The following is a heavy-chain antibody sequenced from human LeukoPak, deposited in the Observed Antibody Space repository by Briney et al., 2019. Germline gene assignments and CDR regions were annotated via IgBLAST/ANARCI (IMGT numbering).Heavy chain of an antibody. Sequence: GESLKISCKGSGYSFTSYWIGWVRQMPGKGLEWMEIIYPGDSDTRYSPSFQGQVTISADKSISTAYLQWSSLKASDTAMYYCARHPIPKKYCSGGSCYDNYFDYWGQGTLVTVSS. V-gene: IGHV5-51*01. D-gene: IGHD2-15*01. CDR2: IYPGDSDT. J-gene: IGHJ4*02. CDR1: GYSFTSYW. CDR3: ARHPIPKKYCSGGSCYDNYFDY.